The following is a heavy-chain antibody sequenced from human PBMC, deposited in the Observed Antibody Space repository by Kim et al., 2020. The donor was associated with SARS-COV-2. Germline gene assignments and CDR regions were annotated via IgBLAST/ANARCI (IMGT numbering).Heavy chain of an antibody. CDR1: GGSINGYY. V-gene: IGHV4-59*01. D-gene: IGHD3-10*01. CDR3: ARYLRGSESSVFDS. Sequence: SETLSLTCTVSGGSINGYYWAWIRQPPGKGLEWIGHSSYRGGRDIDYNSSLKSRVTISVDTSKNQFSLEMTSVTAADTAVYYCARYLRGSESSVFDSWG. J-gene: IGHJ4*01. CDR2: SSYRGGRDI.